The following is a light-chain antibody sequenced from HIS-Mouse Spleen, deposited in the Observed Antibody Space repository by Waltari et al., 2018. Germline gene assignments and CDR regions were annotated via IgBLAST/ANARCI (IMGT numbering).Light chain of an antibody. CDR1: SSYVGGYNY. Sequence: QSALTQPASVSGSPGQSITISCTGTSSYVGGYNYVPWYQQHPGNAPKLMIYEVSNRPSGVSNRFSGSKSGNTASLTISGLQAEDEADYYCSSYTSSSTLVFGGGTKLTVL. V-gene: IGLV2-14*01. J-gene: IGLJ2*01. CDR2: EVS. CDR3: SSYTSSSTLV.